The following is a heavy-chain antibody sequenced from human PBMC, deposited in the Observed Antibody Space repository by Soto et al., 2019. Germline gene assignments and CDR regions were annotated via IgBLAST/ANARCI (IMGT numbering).Heavy chain of an antibody. CDR1: GISFNDAW. CDR2: IRSRSVGATT. CDR3: TTGPPVRGYCSGGSCY. J-gene: IGHJ4*02. V-gene: IGHV3-15*01. D-gene: IGHD2-15*01. Sequence: EVQLVESGGGLVKPGGSLRLSCAASGISFNDAWISWVRQAPGQGLEWIGRIRSRSVGATTDYAAPVKGRFTLSRDDSENTVSLQMNILKTEDTGVYYCTTGPPVRGYCSGGSCYWGQGTLVTVSS.